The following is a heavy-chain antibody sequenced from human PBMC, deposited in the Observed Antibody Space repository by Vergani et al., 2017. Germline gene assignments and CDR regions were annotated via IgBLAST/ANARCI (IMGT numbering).Heavy chain of an antibody. D-gene: IGHD1/OR15-1a*01. Sequence: QVHLVESGGGVVQPGRSLTLSCVASGFSFRGHGMHWVRQAPGKGLEWLAHISDGGETKMYAESLKGRFTVSRDNTKNLLILQMKTLKVDDTATYYCGKKKPPSFPLEQPIKIWAREPLVTVS. CDR3: GKKKPPSFPLEQPIKI. CDR1: GFSFRGHG. J-gene: IGHJ4*02. V-gene: IGHV3-33*03. CDR2: ISDGGETK.